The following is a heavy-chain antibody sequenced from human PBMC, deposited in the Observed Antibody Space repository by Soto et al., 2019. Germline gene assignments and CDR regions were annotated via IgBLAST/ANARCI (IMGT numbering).Heavy chain of an antibody. J-gene: IGHJ4*02. CDR2: ISGGGSNT. CDR3: AKDSNKYSSSLRGRYFDY. Sequence: PGGSLRLSCAASGFTFISYEMNWVRQAPGKGLEWVSGISGGGSNTFYADYVKGRFTISRDNSKNTLLLQMNSLGAEDTAVYYCAKDSNKYSSSLRGRYFDYWGQGIGVTVSS. CDR1: GFTFISYE. V-gene: IGHV3-23*01. D-gene: IGHD4-4*01.